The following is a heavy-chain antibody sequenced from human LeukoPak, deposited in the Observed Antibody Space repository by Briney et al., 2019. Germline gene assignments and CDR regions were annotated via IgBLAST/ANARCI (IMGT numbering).Heavy chain of an antibody. CDR1: GGTFSSYA. J-gene: IGHJ6*02. CDR2: IIPILGIA. CDR3: ASGGSGSHISGEYYYYGMDV. Sequence: GSSVKVSCTASGGTFSSYATSWVRQAPGQGLEWMGRIIPILGIANYAQKFQGRVTITADKSTSTAYMELSSLRSEDTAVYYCASGGSGSHISGEYYYYGMDVWGQGTTVTVSS. V-gene: IGHV1-69*04. D-gene: IGHD3-10*01.